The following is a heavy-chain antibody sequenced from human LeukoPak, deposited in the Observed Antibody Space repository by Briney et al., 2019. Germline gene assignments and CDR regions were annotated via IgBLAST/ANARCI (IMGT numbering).Heavy chain of an antibody. V-gene: IGHV4-59*01. J-gene: IGHJ4*02. Sequence: PSETLSLTCTVSGDSISSYFWSWIRQPPGKGLEWIGYIHSSGITNYNPSLKSRVTISVDTSKNQFSLKLSSVTAADTAVYYCARELGGGYSDCWSQGTLVTVSS. CDR1: GDSISSYF. CDR2: IHSSGIT. CDR3: ARELGGGYSDC. D-gene: IGHD3-22*01.